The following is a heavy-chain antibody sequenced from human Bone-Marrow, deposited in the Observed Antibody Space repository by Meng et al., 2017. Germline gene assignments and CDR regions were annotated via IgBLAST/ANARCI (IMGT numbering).Heavy chain of an antibody. CDR1: GGSSRSSSFY. J-gene: IGHJ4*02. CDR2: LHDSGST. D-gene: IGHD6-13*01. Sequence: PLTELGPDVGRPVEPLSPPRHAFGGSSRSSSFYWGWIRQAPGKGMEWIGTLHDSGSTYYNPSLKRRVTISAATSNSQFSLKLSSVTAADTDVYYCAREWGTLATAADDYWGQGTLVTVSS. V-gene: IGHV4-39*07. CDR3: AREWGTLATAADDY.